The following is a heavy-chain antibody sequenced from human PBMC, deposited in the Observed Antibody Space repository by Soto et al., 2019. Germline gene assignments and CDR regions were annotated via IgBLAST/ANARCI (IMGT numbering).Heavy chain of an antibody. CDR2: IKQDGSEK. Sequence: GGSLRLSCAASGFTFSSYWMSWVRQAPGKGLEWVANIKQDGSEKYYVDSVKGRFTISRDNAKNSLYLQMNSLRAEDTAVYYCARDSSFFYYYYYYYMDVWGKGTTVTVSS. CDR3: ARDSSFFYYYYYYYMDV. V-gene: IGHV3-7*01. CDR1: GFTFSSYW. J-gene: IGHJ6*03. D-gene: IGHD3-3*02.